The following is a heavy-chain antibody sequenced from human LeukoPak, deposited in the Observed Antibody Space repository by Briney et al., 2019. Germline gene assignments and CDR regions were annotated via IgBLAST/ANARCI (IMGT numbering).Heavy chain of an antibody. CDR3: AKPGDSRNGWYEEN. CDR1: GFTFSGYW. J-gene: IGHJ4*02. D-gene: IGHD6-19*01. V-gene: IGHV3-7*02. CDR2: IMQVGSEK. Sequence: GGSLRLSCAASGFTFSGYWMRWVRQAPGKGLEWVAHIMQVGSEKYYVDSVKGRFTISRDNAKNSLYLQMNSLRAEDTAVYYRAKPGDSRNGWYEENWGQGTLVTVSA.